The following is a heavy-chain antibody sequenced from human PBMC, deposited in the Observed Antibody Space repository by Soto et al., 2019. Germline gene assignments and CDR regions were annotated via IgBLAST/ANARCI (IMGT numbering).Heavy chain of an antibody. CDR1: GGSLSNYG. CDR2: IIPVFGTP. D-gene: IGHD3-22*01. J-gene: IGHJ6*02. V-gene: IGHV1-69*12. Sequence: QVQLVQSGAEVKKPGSSVKVSCKASGGSLSNYGISWVRQAPGQGLEWMGAIIPVFGTPNYAQKFQDRVTITADESTTTGYMEVRSLTSEDTAVYYCARGDATKIVVTTYYAMDVWGQWITVTVSS. CDR3: ARGDATKIVVTTYYAMDV.